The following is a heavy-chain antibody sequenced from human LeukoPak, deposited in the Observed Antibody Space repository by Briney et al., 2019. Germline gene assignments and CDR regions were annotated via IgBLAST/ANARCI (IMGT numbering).Heavy chain of an antibody. CDR2: IRYDGSNK. V-gene: IGHV3-30*02. CDR1: GFTFSSYG. Sequence: GGSLRLSCAASGFTFSSYGMHWVRQAPGKGLEWVAFIRYDGSNKYYADSVKGRFTISRDNSKNTLYLQMNSLRAEDTAVYYCAKEIYWGSRGGYFDYWGQGTLVTVSS. J-gene: IGHJ4*02. D-gene: IGHD7-27*01. CDR3: AKEIYWGSRGGYFDY.